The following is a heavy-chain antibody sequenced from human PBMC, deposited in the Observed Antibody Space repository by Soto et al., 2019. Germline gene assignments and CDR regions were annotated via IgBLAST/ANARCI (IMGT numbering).Heavy chain of an antibody. Sequence: PGGSLRLSCAASGFTFSSYSMNWVRQAPGKGLEWVSYISSSSSTIYYADSVKGRFTISRDNAKNSLYLQMNSLRAEDTAVYYCARDDLSTSADYWGQGTLVTVSS. J-gene: IGHJ4*02. D-gene: IGHD2-2*01. CDR3: ARDDLSTSADY. CDR1: GFTFSSYS. V-gene: IGHV3-48*01. CDR2: ISSSSSTI.